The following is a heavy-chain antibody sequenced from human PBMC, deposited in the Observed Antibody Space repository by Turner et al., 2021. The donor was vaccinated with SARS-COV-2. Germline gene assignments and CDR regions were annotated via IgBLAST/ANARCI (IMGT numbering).Heavy chain of an antibody. CDR3: ARHGAANGNYYYHGLDV. CDR2: IWYDGSQK. Sequence: VQLVESGGGLIQPGGSLRLSCAASGFTVSSNYMNWVRQAPGKGLEWVAVIWYDGSQKYHAASVRGRFTISRDNSRNTLYLQMDSLRVEDTGVYYCARHGAANGNYYYHGLDVWGRGTTVTVSS. CDR1: GFTVSSNY. D-gene: IGHD6-13*01. V-gene: IGHV3-33*08. J-gene: IGHJ6*02.